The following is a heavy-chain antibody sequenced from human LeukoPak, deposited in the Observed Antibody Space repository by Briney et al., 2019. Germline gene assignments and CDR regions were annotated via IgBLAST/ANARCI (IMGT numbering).Heavy chain of an antibody. CDR3: AKEGIDSGSNWFDP. V-gene: IGHV3-30*18. CDR1: GFTFSSYG. D-gene: IGHD6-6*01. J-gene: IGHJ5*02. Sequence: GRSLRLSCAASGFTFSSYGMHWVRQAPGKGLEWVAVISYDGSNKYYADSVKGRFTISRDNSKNTLYLQMNSLRAEDTAVYYCAKEGIDSGSNWFDPWGQGTLVTASS. CDR2: ISYDGSNK.